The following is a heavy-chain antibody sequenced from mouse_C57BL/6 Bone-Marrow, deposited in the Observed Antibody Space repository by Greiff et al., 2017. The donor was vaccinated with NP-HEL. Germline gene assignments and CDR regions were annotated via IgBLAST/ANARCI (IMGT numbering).Heavy chain of an antibody. V-gene: IGHV1-64*01. CDR3: ARSSGLSCFAY. J-gene: IGHJ3*01. CDR2: IHPNSGST. Sequence: VQLQQPGAELVKPGASVKLSCKASGYTFTSYWMHWVKQRPGQGLEWIGMIHPNSGSTNYNEKFKSKATLTVDKSSSTAYMHLSSPTSEDAAVYYCARSSGLSCFAYWGQGTLVTVAA. D-gene: IGHD3-2*02. CDR1: GYTFTSYW.